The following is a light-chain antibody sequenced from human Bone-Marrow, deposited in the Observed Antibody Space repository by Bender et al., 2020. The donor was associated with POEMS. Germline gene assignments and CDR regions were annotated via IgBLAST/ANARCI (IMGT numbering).Light chain of an antibody. CDR1: SSNTGSGYD. J-gene: IGLJ3*02. V-gene: IGLV1-40*01. CDR2: GYN. CDR3: QSYDNSLGGWV. Sequence: QSGLTQPPSVSGAPGQRVTISCTGSSSNTGSGYDINWYQHLPGTAPKLLIYGYNNRPSGVPDRFSGSKSGTSASLAITGLQAGDEGDYYCQSYDNSLGGWVFGGGTKLTVL.